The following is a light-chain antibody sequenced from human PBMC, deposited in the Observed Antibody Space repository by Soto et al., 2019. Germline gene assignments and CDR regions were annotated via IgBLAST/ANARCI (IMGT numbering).Light chain of an antibody. CDR2: SNT. CDR3: QSFDINVLALI. CDR1: TSNIGAGFG. V-gene: IGLV1-40*01. J-gene: IGLJ2*01. Sequence: QSVLTQPPSVSGAPGQRVTISCTGSTSNIGAGFGVQWYQQFPRTAPRLLIYSNTNRPSGVPDRFSASKSGTSASLAITGLRAEDEADYYCQSFDINVLALIFGVGTKLTVL.